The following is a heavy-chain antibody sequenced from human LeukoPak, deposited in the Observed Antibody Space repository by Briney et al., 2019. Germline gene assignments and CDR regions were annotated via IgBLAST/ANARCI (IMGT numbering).Heavy chain of an antibody. J-gene: IGHJ4*02. CDR2: INSDGSST. CDR1: GFTFSSYW. Sequence: PGGSLRLSCAASGFTFSSYWMHWVRHAPGKGLVWVSRINSDGSSTSYADSVKGRFTISRDNAKNTLYLQMNSLRAEDTAVYYCARDTRTYYDFWSGYYMFGYWGQGTLVTVSS. V-gene: IGHV3-74*01. CDR3: ARDTRTYYDFWSGYYMFGY. D-gene: IGHD3-3*01.